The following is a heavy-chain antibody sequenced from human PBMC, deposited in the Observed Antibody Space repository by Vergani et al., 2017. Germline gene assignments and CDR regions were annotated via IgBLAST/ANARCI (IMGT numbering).Heavy chain of an antibody. Sequence: QVQLQESGPGLVKPSQTLSLTCTVSGGSISSGGYYWSWIRQPAGKGLEWIGRIHTSGSTPYNPSLKTRVTISVDTSKWQFSLKLSSVTAADTAVYYWAKEAYSSSWYVDDWGQGTLVTVSP. CDR1: GGSISSGGYY. D-gene: IGHD6-13*01. V-gene: IGHV4-61*02. CDR2: IHTSGST. J-gene: IGHJ4*02. CDR3: AKEAYSSSWYVDD.